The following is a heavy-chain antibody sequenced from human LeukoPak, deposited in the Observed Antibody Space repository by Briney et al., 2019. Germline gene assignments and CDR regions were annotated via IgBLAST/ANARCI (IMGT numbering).Heavy chain of an antibody. D-gene: IGHD5-18*01. CDR1: GFTFRSCA. CDR2: ISYDGGNK. CDR3: AREGSRGYSYGYFDY. V-gene: IGHV3-30*04. Sequence: GVSLRLSGAAPGFTFRSCARQWVRQAPGKGLERVAVISYDGGNKYYADSVKGRFTISRDNSKNTLYLQMNSLRDEDTAVYYCAREGSRGYSYGYFDYWGQGTLVTVSS. J-gene: IGHJ4*02.